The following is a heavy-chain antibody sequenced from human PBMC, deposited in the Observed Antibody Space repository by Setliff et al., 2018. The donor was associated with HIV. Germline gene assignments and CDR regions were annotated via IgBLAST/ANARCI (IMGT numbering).Heavy chain of an antibody. D-gene: IGHD6-19*01. V-gene: IGHV1-69*13. CDR1: GGTFSSYA. CDR3: ARVPYRSAWFSGGHDAFDV. J-gene: IGHJ3*01. Sequence: SVKVSCKASGGTFSSYAINWVRQAPGQGLEWMGGIIPIFGTTNFAQKFQGRVTITADESTSTAYMELSSLRSDDTAVYYCARVPYRSAWFSGGHDAFDVWGQGTMVTVSS. CDR2: IIPIFGTT.